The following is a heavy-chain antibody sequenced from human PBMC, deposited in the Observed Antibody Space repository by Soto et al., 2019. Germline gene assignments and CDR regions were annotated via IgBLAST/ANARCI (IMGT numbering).Heavy chain of an antibody. CDR2: IKQDGSEK. V-gene: IGHV3-7*01. CDR3: ARDILTGYSISNDY. J-gene: IGHJ4*02. Sequence: GGSLRLSCAASGFTFSSYWMSWVRQAPGKGLEWVANIKQDGSEKYYVDSVKGRFTISRDNAKNSLYLQMNSLRAEDTAVYYCARDILTGYSISNDYWGQGTLVTVSS. CDR1: GFTFSSYW. D-gene: IGHD3-9*01.